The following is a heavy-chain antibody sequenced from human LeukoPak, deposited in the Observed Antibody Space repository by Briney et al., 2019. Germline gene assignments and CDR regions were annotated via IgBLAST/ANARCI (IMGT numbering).Heavy chain of an antibody. V-gene: IGHV3-30*04. CDR1: GFTFSSYA. CDR3: ARFPEMQAAAAATGPSYWYFDL. J-gene: IGHJ2*01. CDR2: ISYDGSNK. Sequence: GRSLRLSCAASGFTFSSYAMHWVRQAPGKGLEWVAVISYDGSNKYYADSVKGRFTISRDNSKNTLYLQMNSLRAEDTAVYYCARFPEMQAAAAATGPSYWYFDLWGRGTLVTVSS. D-gene: IGHD6-13*01.